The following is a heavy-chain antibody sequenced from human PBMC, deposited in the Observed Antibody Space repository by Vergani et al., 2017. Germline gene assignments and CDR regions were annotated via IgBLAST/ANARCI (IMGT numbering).Heavy chain of an antibody. CDR3: ARVFYSSGWFYYYYYYMDV. J-gene: IGHJ6*03. D-gene: IGHD6-19*01. CDR1: GFTFDDYG. CDR2: INWNGGST. V-gene: IGHV3-20*04. Sequence: EVQLVESGGGVVRPGGSLRLSCAASGFTFDDYGMNWVRQAPGKGLEWVSGINWNGGSTGYADSVKGRFTISRDNAKKALYLQMNSLRAEDTAVYYCARVFYSSGWFYYYYYYMDVWGKGTTVTVSS.